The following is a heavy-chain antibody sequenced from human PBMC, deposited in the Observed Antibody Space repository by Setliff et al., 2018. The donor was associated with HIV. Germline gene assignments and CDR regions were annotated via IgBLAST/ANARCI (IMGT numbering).Heavy chain of an antibody. Sequence: SETLSLTCAVYGGSFSDYNWSWIRQSPGRGLEWIGEINHSGGTNYNPSLKSRVTISVDTSKNQFSLKLSSVTAADTAFYFCARIIGSDIAGAQYYFDYWGQGTLVTVSS. CDR2: INHSGGT. CDR3: ARIIGSDIAGAQYYFDY. V-gene: IGHV4-34*01. CDR1: GGSFSDYN. J-gene: IGHJ4*02. D-gene: IGHD6-13*01.